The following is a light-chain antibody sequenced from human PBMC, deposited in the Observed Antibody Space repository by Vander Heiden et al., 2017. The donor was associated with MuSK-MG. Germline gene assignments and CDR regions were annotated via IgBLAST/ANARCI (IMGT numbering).Light chain of an antibody. V-gene: IGKV1-39*01. CDR3: QQSYGVPG. CDR2: SAS. CDR1: QTICSY. J-gene: IGKJ3*01. Sequence: IQMTQSPSSLSASVGDRVTITCRASQTICSYVHWYQQKPGKAPELLIYSASSLQSGVPSRFSGSGSGTDFTLTISSLQPEDSATYYCQQSYGVPGFGPGTKVEIK.